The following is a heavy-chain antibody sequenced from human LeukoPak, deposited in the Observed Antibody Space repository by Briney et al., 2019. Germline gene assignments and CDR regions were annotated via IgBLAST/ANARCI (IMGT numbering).Heavy chain of an antibody. CDR1: GFTFSTYA. CDR3: AKARSYSTSSLTFDM. V-gene: IGHV3-23*01. Sequence: GGTLRLSCAASGFTFSTYAMNWVRQAPGKGLEWVSSTIGSGASTYYADSVEGRFTISRDNSKNTLYLQMNSLRADDTALYYCAKARSYSTSSLTFDMWGQGAMVTVSS. CDR2: TIGSGAST. J-gene: IGHJ3*02. D-gene: IGHD6-6*01.